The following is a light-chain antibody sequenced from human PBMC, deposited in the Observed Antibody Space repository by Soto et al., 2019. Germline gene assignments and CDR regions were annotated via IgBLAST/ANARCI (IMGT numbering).Light chain of an antibody. CDR3: QQYNSYPFT. CDR2: DAS. J-gene: IGKJ3*01. V-gene: IGKV1-5*01. CDR1: QSIRTW. Sequence: DIQMTQSPSTLSASVGDRVTITCRASQSIRTWLAWYQQKPGKAPNLLISDASSLQRGVPSRFSGSGSGTEFTLTINSLQPEDFASFYCQQYNSYPFTCGPGTKVDIK.